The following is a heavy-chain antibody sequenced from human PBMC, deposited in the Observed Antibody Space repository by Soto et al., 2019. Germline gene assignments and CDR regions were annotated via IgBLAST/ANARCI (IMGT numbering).Heavy chain of an antibody. CDR3: ARPRDATGYFDY. J-gene: IGHJ4*02. Sequence: SETLSLTCTVSVGTISNSNHYWAWIRQPPGKGPEWIGSVYYSGSTYYNPSLKSRLTISVDTFTNQFSLRLNSVTAADTAVYYCARPRDATGYFDYWGQGTLVTVS. CDR1: VGTISNSNHY. CDR2: VYYSGST. V-gene: IGHV4-39*01. D-gene: IGHD2-15*01.